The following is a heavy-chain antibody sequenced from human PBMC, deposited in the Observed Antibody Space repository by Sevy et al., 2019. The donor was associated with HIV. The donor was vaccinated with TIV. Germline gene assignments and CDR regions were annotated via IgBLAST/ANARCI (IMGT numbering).Heavy chain of an antibody. Sequence: GGSLRLSCAASGFTFSDYYMSWIRQAPGKGLEWVSYISSSSSYTNYADSVKGRFTISRDNAKNSLYLQMNSLRAEDTAVYYCARVCHTADRNYYYYMDVWGTGTTVTVSS. D-gene: IGHD5-18*01. V-gene: IGHV3-11*06. CDR2: ISSSSSYT. J-gene: IGHJ6*03. CDR3: ARVCHTADRNYYYYMDV. CDR1: GFTFSDYY.